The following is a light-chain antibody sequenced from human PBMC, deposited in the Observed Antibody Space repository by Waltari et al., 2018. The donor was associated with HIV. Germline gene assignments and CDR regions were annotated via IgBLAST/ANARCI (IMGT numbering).Light chain of an antibody. V-gene: IGLV3-21*02. CDR1: NIGSKS. CDR2: ENS. CDR3: QVWDSSSDQMV. J-gene: IGLJ2*01. Sequence: SYVLTQPPSVSVAPGQTARITCGGDNIGSKSVHWYQQRPGQAPVLAVYENSDRSSGMPEQFSGSNSGNTATLTISRVAAGDEADYYCQVWDSSSDQMVFGGGTKLTVL.